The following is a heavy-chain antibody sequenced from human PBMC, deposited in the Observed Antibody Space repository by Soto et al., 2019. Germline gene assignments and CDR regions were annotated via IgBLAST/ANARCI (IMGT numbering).Heavy chain of an antibody. CDR1: GFTFSSYA. CDR2: ISSNGGST. V-gene: IGHV3-64D*06. D-gene: IGHD3-22*01. CDR3: VKEEGYDSSGYLIGPFDY. Sequence: EVQLVESGGGLVQPGGSLRLSCSASGFTFSSYAMHWVRQAPGKGLEYVSAISSNGGSTYYADSVKGRFTISRDNSKNTLYLQMSSLRAEDTAVYYCVKEEGYDSSGYLIGPFDYWGQGTLVTVSS. J-gene: IGHJ4*02.